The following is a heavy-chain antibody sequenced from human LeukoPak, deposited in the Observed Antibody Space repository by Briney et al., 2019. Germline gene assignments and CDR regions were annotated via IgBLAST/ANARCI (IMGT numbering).Heavy chain of an antibody. V-gene: IGHV3-48*04. CDR3: ARDEGATFEEFFHYFDY. CDR2: ISSSSSTI. CDR1: GFTFSSYS. D-gene: IGHD1-26*01. Sequence: PGGSLRLSCAASGFTFSSYSMNWVRQAPGKGLEWVSYISSSSSTIYYADSVKGRFTISRDNAKNSLYLQMNSLRAEDTAVYYCARDEGATFEEFFHYFDYWGQGTLVTVSS. J-gene: IGHJ4*02.